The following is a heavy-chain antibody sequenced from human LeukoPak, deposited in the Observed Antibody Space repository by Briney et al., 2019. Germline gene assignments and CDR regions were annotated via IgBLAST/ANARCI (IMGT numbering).Heavy chain of an antibody. CDR3: ARVGHCSSTACSYRYFDY. CDR1: GGSNY. D-gene: IGHD2-2*01. Sequence: LETLSLTCTVSGGSNYWTWIRQAPGKGLEWIAYIHYSGSPHYNPSLRSRVTISIDTSKNQLSLQLSSVTAADTAVYYCARVGHCSSTACSYRYFDYWGQGALVTVSS. V-gene: IGHV4-59*08. CDR2: IHYSGSP. J-gene: IGHJ4*02.